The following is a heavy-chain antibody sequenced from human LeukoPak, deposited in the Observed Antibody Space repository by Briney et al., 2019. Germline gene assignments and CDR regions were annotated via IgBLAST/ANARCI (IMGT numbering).Heavy chain of an antibody. D-gene: IGHD2-15*01. Sequence: GGSLRLSCAASGFTFSGSAMHWVRQASGKGLEWVGRIRSKASSYATAYAASVKGRFTISRDDSKNTAYLQMNSLKTEDTAVYYCTVNYCSGATCYMYWGQGTLVTVSS. CDR2: IRSKASSYAT. V-gene: IGHV3-73*01. CDR3: TVNYCSGATCYMY. J-gene: IGHJ4*02. CDR1: GFTFSGSA.